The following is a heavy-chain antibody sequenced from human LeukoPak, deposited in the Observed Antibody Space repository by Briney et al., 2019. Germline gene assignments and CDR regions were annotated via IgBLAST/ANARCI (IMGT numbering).Heavy chain of an antibody. J-gene: IGHJ4*02. CDR3: AKGREQWLAPAVDY. D-gene: IGHD6-19*01. CDR2: IWYDGSNK. Sequence: GGSLRLSCAASGFTFSSYGMHWVRQAPGKGLEWVAVIWYDGSNKYYADSVKGRFTISRDNAKNSLYLQMNSLRAEDTALYYCAKGREQWLAPAVDYWGQGTLVTVSS. V-gene: IGHV3-33*03. CDR1: GFTFSSYG.